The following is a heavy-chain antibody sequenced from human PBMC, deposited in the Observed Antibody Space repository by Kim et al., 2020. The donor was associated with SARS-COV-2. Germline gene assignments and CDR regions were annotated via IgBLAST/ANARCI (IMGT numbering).Heavy chain of an antibody. J-gene: IGHJ6*04. V-gene: IGHV7-4-1*02. CDR2: INTNTGNP. CDR3: ARELYTVTTSGVYYYYGMDV. Sequence: ASVKVSCKASGYTFTSYAMNWVRQAPGQGLEWMGWINTNTGNPTYAQGFTGRFVVSLDTSVSTAYLQISSLKADDTAVYYCARELYTVTTSGVYYYYGMDVWGEGTTVTVSS. D-gene: IGHD4-17*01. CDR1: GYTFTSYA.